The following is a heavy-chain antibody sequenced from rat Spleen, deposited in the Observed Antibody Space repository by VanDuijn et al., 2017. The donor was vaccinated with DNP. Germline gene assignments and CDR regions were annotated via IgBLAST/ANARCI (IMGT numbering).Heavy chain of an antibody. CDR3: ARGLNYGGYNYYWYFDF. Sequence: EVQLQESGPGLVKPSQSLSLTCSVTGYSITSNYWGWIRKFPGNKMEWMGYISYSGGTSYNPSLKSRISITRDTSKNQFFLQLNSVTTEDTATYYCARGLNYGGYNYYWYFDFWGPGTMVTVSS. CDR2: ISYSGGT. V-gene: IGHV3-1*01. CDR1: GYSITSNY. J-gene: IGHJ1*01. D-gene: IGHD1-11*01.